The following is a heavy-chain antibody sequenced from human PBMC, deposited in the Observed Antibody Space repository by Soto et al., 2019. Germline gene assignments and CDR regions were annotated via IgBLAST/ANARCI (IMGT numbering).Heavy chain of an antibody. D-gene: IGHD6-6*01. J-gene: IGHJ6*02. CDR3: ARDQRYSSSSINYYYYGMDV. Sequence: ASVKVSCKASGYTFTRYYMHWVRQAPGQGLEWMGIINPSGGSTSYAQKFQGRVTMTRDTSTSTVYMELSSLRSEDTAVYYCARDQRYSSSSINYYYYGMDVWGQGTTVTVSS. V-gene: IGHV1-46*01. CDR1: GYTFTRYY. CDR2: INPSGGST.